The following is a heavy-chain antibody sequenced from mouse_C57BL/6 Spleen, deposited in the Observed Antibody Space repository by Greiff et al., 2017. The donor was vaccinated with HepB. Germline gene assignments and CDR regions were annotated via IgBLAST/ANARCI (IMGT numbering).Heavy chain of an antibody. CDR1: GYTFTDYY. V-gene: IGHV1-26*01. Sequence: VQLQQSGPELVKPGASVKISCKASGYTFTDYYMNWVKQSHGKSLEWIGDINPNNGGTSYNQKFKGKATLTVDKSSSTAYMELRSLTSEDSAVYYCARDYYGRVSAYWGQGTLVTVSA. J-gene: IGHJ3*01. CDR3: ARDYYGRVSAY. CDR2: INPNNGGT. D-gene: IGHD1-1*01.